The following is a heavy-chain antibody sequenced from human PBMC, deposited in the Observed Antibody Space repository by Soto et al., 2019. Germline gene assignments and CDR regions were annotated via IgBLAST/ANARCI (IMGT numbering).Heavy chain of an antibody. D-gene: IGHD3-10*01. V-gene: IGHV4-31*03. CDR3: ARGPGGWFGEPHYYYGMDV. J-gene: IGHJ6*02. Sequence: QVQLQESGPGLVKPSQTLSLTCTVSGGSISSGGYYWSWIRQHPGKGLEWIGYIYYSGSTYYNPSLKSRVTISVDTSKNQFSLKLSSVTAAYTAVYYCARGPGGWFGEPHYYYGMDVWGQGTTVTVSS. CDR1: GGSISSGGYY. CDR2: IYYSGST.